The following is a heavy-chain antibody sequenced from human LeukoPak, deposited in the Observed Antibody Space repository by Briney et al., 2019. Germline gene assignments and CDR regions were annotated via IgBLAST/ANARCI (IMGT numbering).Heavy chain of an antibody. CDR3: ARAAVYYDSSGYFNAFDI. CDR1: GGSISPYY. Sequence: SETLSLTCTVSGGSISPYYWSWIRQPPGKGLERIGYIHYSGSTNYNPSLKSRVTISVDTSKNQFSLKLSSVTAADTAVYYCARAAVYYDSSGYFNAFDIWGRGTMVTVSS. D-gene: IGHD3-22*01. CDR2: IHYSGST. V-gene: IGHV4-59*01. J-gene: IGHJ3*02.